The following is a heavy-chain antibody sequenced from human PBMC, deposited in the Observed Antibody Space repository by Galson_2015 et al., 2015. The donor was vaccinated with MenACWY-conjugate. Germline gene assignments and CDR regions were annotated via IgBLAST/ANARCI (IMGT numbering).Heavy chain of an antibody. D-gene: IGHD6-19*01. CDR1: GLTFNTHW. V-gene: IGHV3-7*01. CDR3: TRAKEQWLSKTFYV. J-gene: IGHJ3*01. CDR2: MKYDGSAT. Sequence: SLRLSCGASGLTFNTHWMDWVRQAPGAGVEWVANMKYDGSATYYVDYVKGRFTISKDNARNSLYLHMNNLRADDTAVYYCTRAKEQWLSKTFYVWGQGTMVTVSS.